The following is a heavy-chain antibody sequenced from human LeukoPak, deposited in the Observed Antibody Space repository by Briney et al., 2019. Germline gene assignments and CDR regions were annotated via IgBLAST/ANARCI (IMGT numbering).Heavy chain of an antibody. CDR3: AREPAFDI. V-gene: IGHV1-8*01. CDR1: GYTFISYD. CDR2: MNPNSGNT. Sequence: VASVTVSCTPSGYTFISYDINWGRQATGQGLEWMGWMNPNSGNTGYAQKFQGRVTMTRNTSISTAYMELSSLRSEDTAVYYCAREPAFDIWGQGTMVTVSS. J-gene: IGHJ3*02.